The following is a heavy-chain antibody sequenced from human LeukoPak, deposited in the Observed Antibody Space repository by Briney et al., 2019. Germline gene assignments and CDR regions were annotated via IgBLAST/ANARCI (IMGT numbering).Heavy chain of an antibody. D-gene: IGHD3-10*01. CDR1: GFTFSSYG. CDR2: ISYDGSNK. V-gene: IGHV3-30*18. Sequence: GGSLRLSCAASGFTFSSYGMHWVRQAPGKGLEWVAVISYDGSNKYYADSVKGRFTISRDNSKNTLYLQMNSLRAEDTAVYYCAKDQGLVRGVIIKDFQHWGQGTLVTVSS. J-gene: IGHJ1*01. CDR3: AKDQGLVRGVIIKDFQH.